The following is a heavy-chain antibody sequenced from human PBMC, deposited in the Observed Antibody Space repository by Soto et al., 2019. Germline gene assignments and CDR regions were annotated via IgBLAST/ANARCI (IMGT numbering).Heavy chain of an antibody. CDR2: IIPIFGTA. CDR1: GGTFSSYA. D-gene: IGHD2-21*02. Sequence: SVKVSCKASGGTFSSYAISWVRQAPGQGLEWMGGIIPIFGTANYAQKFQGRVTITADESTSTAYMELSSLRSEDTAVYYCARDRVYCGGDCYSLYGMDVWGQGTTVTVS. J-gene: IGHJ6*02. CDR3: ARDRVYCGGDCYSLYGMDV. V-gene: IGHV1-69*13.